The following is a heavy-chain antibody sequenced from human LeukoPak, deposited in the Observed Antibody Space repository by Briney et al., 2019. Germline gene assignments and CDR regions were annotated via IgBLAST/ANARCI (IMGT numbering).Heavy chain of an antibody. V-gene: IGHV4-4*07. CDR1: GGSISSYY. D-gene: IGHD6-19*01. J-gene: IGHJ4*02. CDR3: ARAPSRVADPPFDY. CDR2: IYTSGST. Sequence: SETLSLTCTVSGGSISSYYWSWIRQPAGKGLEWIGRIYTSGSTNYNPSLKSRVTISVDTSKNQFSLKLSSVTAADTAVYYCARAPSRVADPPFDYWGQGTLVTVSS.